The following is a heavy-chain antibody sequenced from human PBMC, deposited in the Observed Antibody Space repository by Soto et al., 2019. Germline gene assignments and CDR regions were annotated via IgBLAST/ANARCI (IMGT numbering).Heavy chain of an antibody. V-gene: IGHV4-4*07. Sequence: TSETLSLTCAVSGGSLNDYYWSWIRQPAGKGLEWIGRIYTSGSTNYNPSLKSRVTMSVDTSKSQFSLKLSSVTAADTAVYYCARSNYRSGSYGYGLDVWGQGTTVTVSS. CDR3: ARSNYRSGSYGYGLDV. CDR1: GGSLNDYY. D-gene: IGHD3-10*01. CDR2: IYTSGST. J-gene: IGHJ6*02.